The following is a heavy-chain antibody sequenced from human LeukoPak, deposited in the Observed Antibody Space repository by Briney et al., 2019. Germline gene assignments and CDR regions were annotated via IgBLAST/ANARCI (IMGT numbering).Heavy chain of an antibody. J-gene: IGHJ4*02. V-gene: IGHV6-1*01. CDR3: ARDVGTSGWYTSDY. Sequence: DAGSMKGRITISPDTSKNQFSLQLNSVTPEDTAVYYCARDVGTSGWYTSDYWGQGTLVTVSS. D-gene: IGHD6-19*01.